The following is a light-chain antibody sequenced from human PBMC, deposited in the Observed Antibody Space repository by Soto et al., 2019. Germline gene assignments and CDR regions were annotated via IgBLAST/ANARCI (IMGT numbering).Light chain of an antibody. CDR1: SSDVGGYNY. J-gene: IGLJ1*01. CDR2: EVS. V-gene: IGLV2-8*01. Sequence: QSVLTQPPSASGSPGQSVTISCTGTSSDVGGYNYVSWYQQHPGKAPKLMIYEVSKRPSGVPDRFSGSKSGNTASLTVSGLQAEDEADYYCISYTGSDTLGVSATGTKVTVL. CDR3: ISYTGSDTLGV.